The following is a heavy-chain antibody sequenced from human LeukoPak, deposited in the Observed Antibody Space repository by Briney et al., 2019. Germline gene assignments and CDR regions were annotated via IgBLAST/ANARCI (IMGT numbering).Heavy chain of an antibody. J-gene: IGHJ4*02. D-gene: IGHD3-16*01. CDR1: GFTFRSYG. CDR2: LSGSGGST. V-gene: IGHV3-23*01. CDR3: AKALGGYDFDY. Sequence: GGSLRLSCAASGFTFRSYGMSWVRQAPGKGLEWVSSLSGSGGSTYYADSVKGRFTISRDNSKNTLFLHMNNLRAEDTAVYYCAKALGGYDFDYWGQGTLVTVSS.